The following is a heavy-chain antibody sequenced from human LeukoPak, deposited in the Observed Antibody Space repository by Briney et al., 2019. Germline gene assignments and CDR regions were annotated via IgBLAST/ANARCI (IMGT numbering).Heavy chain of an antibody. J-gene: IGHJ4*02. V-gene: IGHV1-18*01. CDR1: GYTFTSYG. CDR2: ISAYNGDT. CDR3: ARDIGVPAATYYFDY. Sequence: AAVKVSCKASGYTFTSYGINWVRQAPGQGLEWMGWISAYNGDTNYAQKLQGRVTMTTDTSTSSAYMELRSLRSDDTAVYYCARDIGVPAATYYFDYWGQGTLLTVSS. D-gene: IGHD2-2*01.